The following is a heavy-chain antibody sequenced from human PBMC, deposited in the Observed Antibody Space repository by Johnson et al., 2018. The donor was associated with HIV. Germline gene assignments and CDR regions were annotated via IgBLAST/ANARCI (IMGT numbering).Heavy chain of an antibody. D-gene: IGHD3-22*01. J-gene: IGHJ3*02. Sequence: VQLVESGGGLVQPGRSLRLSCAASGFTFDDYAMHWVRQAPGKGLEWVSGISWNSGSIGYADSVKGRFTISRDNSDNFLYLYMNRLRTDDTAVYYCASQMIALDAFDIWGQGTMVTVSS. V-gene: IGHV3-9*01. CDR3: ASQMIALDAFDI. CDR2: ISWNSGSI. CDR1: GFTFDDYA.